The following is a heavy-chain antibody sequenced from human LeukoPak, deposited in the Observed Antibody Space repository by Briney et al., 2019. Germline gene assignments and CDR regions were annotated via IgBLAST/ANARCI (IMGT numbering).Heavy chain of an antibody. Sequence: GGSLRLSCAASGFTFSSFGMHWVRQAPGKGLEWVAVIWYDGSNKYYADSVKGRFTISRDNSKNTLYLHMNSLRAEDTAVYYCARNNYFDTSGYYSGAIDYWGQGSLVAVSS. CDR2: IWYDGSNK. J-gene: IGHJ4*02. D-gene: IGHD3-22*01. V-gene: IGHV3-33*01. CDR1: GFTFSSFG. CDR3: ARNNYFDTSGYYSGAIDY.